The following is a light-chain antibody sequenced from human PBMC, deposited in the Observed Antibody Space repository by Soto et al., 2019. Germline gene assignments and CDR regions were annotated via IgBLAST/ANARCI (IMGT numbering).Light chain of an antibody. J-gene: IGKJ2*01. CDR1: QSISDY. V-gene: IGKV1-39*01. CDR3: QQSHSAEYS. CDR2: ATS. Sequence: IQLTRSPSSLSASVGDRVTITCRASQSISDYLNWYRQKPGQAPELLIYATSKLHSGVPSRFSGSGSVTEFTLTINSLQPEDLATYYCQQSHSAEYSFGQGTRLEIK.